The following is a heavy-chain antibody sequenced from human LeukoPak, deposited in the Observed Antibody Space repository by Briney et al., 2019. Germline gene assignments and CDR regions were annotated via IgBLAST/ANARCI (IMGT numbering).Heavy chain of an antibody. Sequence: SETLSLTCTVSGGSISSHYWSWIRQPPGKGLEWIGYIYYSGSTNYNPSLKSRVTISVDTSKNQFSLKLSSVTAADTAVYYCASLLGNPWEVGATPLGAFDIWGQGTMVTVSS. CDR2: IYYSGST. CDR3: ASLLGNPWEVGATPLGAFDI. CDR1: GGSISSHY. V-gene: IGHV4-59*11. J-gene: IGHJ3*02. D-gene: IGHD1-26*01.